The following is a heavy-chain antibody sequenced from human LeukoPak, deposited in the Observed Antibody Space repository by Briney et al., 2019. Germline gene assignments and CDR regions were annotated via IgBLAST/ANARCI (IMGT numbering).Heavy chain of an antibody. CDR2: IYSSGTT. CDR1: GFTVSSNY. V-gene: IGHV3-53*01. CDR3: TKLKGWYGDGYFDY. J-gene: IGHJ4*02. Sequence: PGGSLRLSCAASGFTVSSNYMSWVRQPPGKGLEWVSVIYSSGTTFYADSVKGRFTISRDNSRNTLYLQMNSLRADDTAVYYCTKLKGWYGDGYFDYWGQGIVVTVSS. D-gene: IGHD6-19*01.